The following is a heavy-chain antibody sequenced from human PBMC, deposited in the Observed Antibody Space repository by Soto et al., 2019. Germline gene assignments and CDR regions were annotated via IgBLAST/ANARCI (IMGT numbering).Heavy chain of an antibody. D-gene: IGHD6-19*01. CDR2: ITWNGATT. CDR1: GFTFDDHG. Sequence: EVQLVESGGGVVRPGGSLRLSCAASGFTFDDHGMTWVRQAPGKGLEWVSGITWNGATTGYADSVKGRFTISRDNAKNSLYLQMNSLRVEDTALYYCARDGGVVVAVDACDVWVQGTMVTVSS. V-gene: IGHV3-20*04. CDR3: ARDGGVVVAVDACDV. J-gene: IGHJ3*01.